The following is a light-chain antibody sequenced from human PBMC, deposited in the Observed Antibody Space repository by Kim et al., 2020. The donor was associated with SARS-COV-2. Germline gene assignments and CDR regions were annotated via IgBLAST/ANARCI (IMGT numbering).Light chain of an antibody. J-gene: IGLJ3*02. Sequence: ASVKLTCNLRSGNSSYDMEWHQQQPEKGPRYLMKLNSDGSHRKGDGIPDRFSGSSSGAERYLTIASLQSEDEADYYWQTWGTGIRVFGGGTKLTVL. CDR3: QTWGTGIRV. V-gene: IGLV4-69*01. CDR2: LNSDGSH. CDR1: SGNSSYD.